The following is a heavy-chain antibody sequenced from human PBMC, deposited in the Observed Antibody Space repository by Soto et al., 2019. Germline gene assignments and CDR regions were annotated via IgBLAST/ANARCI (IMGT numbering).Heavy chain of an antibody. CDR2: IYSGGST. V-gene: IGHV3-53*01. CDR3: ARGWLPFNN. CDR1: DFTVSSNY. Sequence: EVQLVESGGGLVQPGGSLRLSCAASDFTVSSNYMSWVRQAPGNGLEWVSVIYSGGSTYYADSVKVRFTISRDTSKNTLFLQMNSLRAEDTAVYYCARGWLPFNNWGQGTLVTVSS. J-gene: IGHJ4*02. D-gene: IGHD5-12*01.